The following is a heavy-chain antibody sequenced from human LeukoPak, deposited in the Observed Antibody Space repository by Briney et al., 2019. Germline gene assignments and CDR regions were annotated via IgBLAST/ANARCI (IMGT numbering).Heavy chain of an antibody. J-gene: IGHJ3*02. CDR1: GGSFSGYT. CDR3: ARDRNTIFGLAYGGDAFDI. V-gene: IGHV3-48*01. CDR2: INSRRTTI. D-gene: IGHD3-3*01. Sequence: PSETLSLTCAVYGGSFSGYTMNWVRQAPGKGLVWISHINSRRTTINYADSAKGRFTISRDNAKNTLYLQMNSLRADDTAMYYCARDRNTIFGLAYGGDAFDIWGQGTMVTVSS.